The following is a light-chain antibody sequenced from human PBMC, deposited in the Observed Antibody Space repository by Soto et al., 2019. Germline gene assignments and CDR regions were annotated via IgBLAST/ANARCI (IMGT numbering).Light chain of an antibody. CDR3: LQHDTYPLT. CDR1: QGIRND. Sequence: DIQMTQSPSSLSASVGERVTITCRASQGIRNDLLGWYQQKPGKAPKCLIYVASNLQSGVPSRFSGSGSGTEFTLTISSLQPEDFAANYCLQHDTYPLTFGQGTKVEI. V-gene: IGKV1-17*01. CDR2: VAS. J-gene: IGKJ1*01.